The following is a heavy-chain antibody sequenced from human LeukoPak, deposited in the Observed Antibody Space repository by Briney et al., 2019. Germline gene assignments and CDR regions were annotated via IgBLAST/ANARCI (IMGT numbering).Heavy chain of an antibody. D-gene: IGHD2-15*01. CDR3: AKDRAGGYCSGGSCYIFDY. J-gene: IGHJ4*02. CDR2: ISNSGSNI. CDR1: GFLFSSYE. Sequence: GGSLRLSCEASGFLFSSYEMNWVRQAPGKGLEWISHISNSGSNIYYADSVKGRFTISRDNAKSSVSLQMDSLRGEDTAVYYCAKDRAGGYCSGGSCYIFDYWGQGTLVTVSS. V-gene: IGHV3-48*03.